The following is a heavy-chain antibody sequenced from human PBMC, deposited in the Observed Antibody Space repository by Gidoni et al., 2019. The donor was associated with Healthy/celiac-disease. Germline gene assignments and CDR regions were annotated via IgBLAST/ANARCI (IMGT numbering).Heavy chain of an antibody. J-gene: IGHJ3*02. Sequence: QGQLQQCGAGLLKPSETLSLTCAVYGGSFSVYYWSWIRQPPGKGLEWIGEINHSGSTNYNPPLKRRVTISVDTSKNQFSLKLSSVTAADTAVYYCARGLKLLAVAELRAGAFDIWGQGTMVTVSS. CDR2: INHSGST. CDR1: GGSFSVYY. V-gene: IGHV4-34*01. CDR3: ARGLKLLAVAELRAGAFDI. D-gene: IGHD6-19*01.